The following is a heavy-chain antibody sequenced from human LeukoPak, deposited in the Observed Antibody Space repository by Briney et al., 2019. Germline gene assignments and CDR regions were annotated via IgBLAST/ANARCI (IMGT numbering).Heavy chain of an antibody. CDR3: AKDRTRQAY. CDR2: IKQDGSDK. CDR1: GFTFSSYW. Sequence: GGSLRLSCAASGFTFSSYWMSWVRQAPGKGLEWVANIKQDGSDKYYVDSLKGRFTISRDNAKNSLYLQMNSLRAEDTAVYYCAKDRTRQAYWGQGTLVTVSS. D-gene: IGHD3-3*01. J-gene: IGHJ4*02. V-gene: IGHV3-7*03.